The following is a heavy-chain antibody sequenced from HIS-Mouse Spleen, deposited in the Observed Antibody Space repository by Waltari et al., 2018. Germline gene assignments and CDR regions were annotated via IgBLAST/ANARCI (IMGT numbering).Heavy chain of an antibody. Sequence: QVQLQQWGAGLLKPSETLSLTCAVYGGSFSGYYWSWIRQPPGKGLEWIGEINHSGSTNYNPSLKSRVTITVDTSKNQFSLKLSSVTAADTAVYYCARIDYSNYFDYWGQETLVTVSS. V-gene: IGHV4-34*01. CDR1: GGSFSGYY. CDR2: INHSGST. CDR3: ARIDYSNYFDY. D-gene: IGHD4-4*01. J-gene: IGHJ4*02.